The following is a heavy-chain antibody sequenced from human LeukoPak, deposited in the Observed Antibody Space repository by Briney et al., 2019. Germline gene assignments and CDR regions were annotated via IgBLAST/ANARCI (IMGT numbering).Heavy chain of an antibody. V-gene: IGHV3-11*04. CDR3: ARGTDTKPFWSGYWVDV. D-gene: IGHD3-3*01. J-gene: IGHJ6*02. CDR1: GFTFSDYY. CDR2: ISSSGSTI. Sequence: PGGSLRLSCAASGFTFSDYYMSWIRQAPGKGLEWTSYISSSGSTIYYTDSVKGRFTISRDNSKNTLYLQMNSLRAEDTAVYYCARGTDTKPFWSGYWVDVWGQGTTVAVSS.